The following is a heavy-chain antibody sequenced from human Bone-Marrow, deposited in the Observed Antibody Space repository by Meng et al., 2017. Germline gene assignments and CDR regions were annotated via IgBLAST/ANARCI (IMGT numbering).Heavy chain of an antibody. CDR2: ISSSGSTI. CDR1: GFTFSSYE. CDR3: ARGSPRGVEYYYDSSGYYLGRAFDI. D-gene: IGHD3-22*01. V-gene: IGHV3-48*03. J-gene: IGHJ3*02. Sequence: GESLKISCAASGFTFSSYEMNWVRQAPGKGLEWVSYISSSGSTIYYADSVKGRFTISRDNAKNSLYLQMNSLRAEDTAVYYCARGSPRGVEYYYDSSGYYLGRAFDIWGQGTRVTVSS.